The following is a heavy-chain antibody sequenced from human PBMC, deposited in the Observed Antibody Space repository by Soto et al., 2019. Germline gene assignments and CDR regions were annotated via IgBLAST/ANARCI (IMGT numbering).Heavy chain of an antibody. CDR2: TYYRGST. Sequence: SETLSLTCSVSDDSINSDKYYWGWIRQPPGKGLEWIGSTYYRGSTNYNPSLKSRVTISVDTSKNRFSLKLSSVTAADTAVYYCAIVSFRPTAMVNSSFDYWGQGTLVTVSS. V-gene: IGHV4-39*07. D-gene: IGHD5-18*01. CDR3: AIVSFRPTAMVNSSFDY. J-gene: IGHJ4*02. CDR1: DDSINSDKYY.